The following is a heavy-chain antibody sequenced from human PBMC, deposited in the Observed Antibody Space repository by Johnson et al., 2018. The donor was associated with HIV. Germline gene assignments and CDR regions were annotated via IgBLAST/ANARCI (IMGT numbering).Heavy chain of an antibody. Sequence: VQLVESGGGLVKPGGSLRLSCVASGFTFSDYYMTWVRQAPGKGLEWVSYISSSGSTIYSADSVKGRFTISRDNAKNSLYLQMNSLRAEDTALYYCARVRERWELLLSDGSDIWGQGTMVTLSS. D-gene: IGHD1-26*01. J-gene: IGHJ3*02. CDR1: GFTFSDYY. V-gene: IGHV3-11*04. CDR2: ISSSGSTI. CDR3: ARVRERWELLLSDGSDI.